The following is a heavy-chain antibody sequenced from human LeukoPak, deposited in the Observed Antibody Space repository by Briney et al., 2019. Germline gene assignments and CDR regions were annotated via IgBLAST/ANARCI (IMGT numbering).Heavy chain of an antibody. Sequence: GASVKXSXXXXXXXXXXYGXXXVRQAXGQGLEWMGWISAYNGNTNYAQKLQGRVTMTTDTSTSTAYMELRSLRSDDTAVYYCARGIAGFQHWGQGTLVTVSS. CDR1: XXXXXXYG. V-gene: IGHV1-18*01. CDR2: ISAYNGNT. D-gene: IGHD6-13*01. CDR3: ARGIAGFQH. J-gene: IGHJ1*01.